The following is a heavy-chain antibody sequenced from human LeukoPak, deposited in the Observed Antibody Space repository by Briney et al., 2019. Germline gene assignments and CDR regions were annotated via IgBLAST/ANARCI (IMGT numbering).Heavy chain of an antibody. Sequence: SETLSLTCAVYGGSFSGYYWSWIRQPPGKGLEWIGEINHSGSTNYNPSLKSRVTISVDTSKNQFSLKLSSVTAADTAVYYCASLPTFMYYFDYWGQGTLVTVSS. CDR1: GGSFSGYY. V-gene: IGHV4-34*01. CDR3: ASLPTFMYYFDY. CDR2: INHSGST. J-gene: IGHJ4*02.